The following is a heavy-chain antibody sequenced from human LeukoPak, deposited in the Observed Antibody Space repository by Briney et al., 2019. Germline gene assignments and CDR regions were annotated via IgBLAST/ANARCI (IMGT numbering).Heavy chain of an antibody. V-gene: IGHV3-7*01. D-gene: IGHD3-10*01. CDR3: ATQRYGDFDN. CDR1: GFTFSDYW. Sequence: GGSLRLSCAASGFTFSDYWMTWVRQAPGKGLEWVANINKDGSEKYYVDSVKGRFSISRDNAKNSLYLQMNSLRADDTAVYYCATQRYGDFDNWGQGTLVTVSS. CDR2: INKDGSEK. J-gene: IGHJ4*02.